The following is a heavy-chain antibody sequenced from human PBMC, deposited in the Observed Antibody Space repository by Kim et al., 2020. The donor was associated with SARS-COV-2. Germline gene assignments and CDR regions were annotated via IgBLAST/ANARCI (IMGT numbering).Heavy chain of an antibody. J-gene: IGHJ1*01. Sequence: SETLSLTCTASGGSVSSGAYYWSWIRQPPGKALEWFGYIDYSGSANYNPSLKSRVSMSIDTSKNQVSLTVTSVTAADTAVYYCATSTSGPVRACGRWGQG. CDR3: ATSTSGPVRACGR. D-gene: IGHD2-2*01. CDR1: GGSVSSGAYY. CDR2: IDYSGSA. V-gene: IGHV4-61*08.